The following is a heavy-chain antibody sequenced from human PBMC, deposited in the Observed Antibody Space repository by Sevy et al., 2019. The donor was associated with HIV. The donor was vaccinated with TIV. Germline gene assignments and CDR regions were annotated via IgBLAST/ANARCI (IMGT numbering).Heavy chain of an antibody. CDR2: IDPSGGRT. V-gene: IGHV1-46*01. CDR1: GYTFTTYY. D-gene: IGHD1-26*01. Sequence: ASVKVSCKATGYTFTTYYIHWVXXXXGQGLXXMGMIDPSGGRTRYTQKFQGRVTMTRDTSTSTVYMELSSLRSEDTAVYYCARDGRLGPWDLPTNYWGQGTLVTVSS. CDR3: ARDGRLGPWDLPTNY. J-gene: IGHJ4*02.